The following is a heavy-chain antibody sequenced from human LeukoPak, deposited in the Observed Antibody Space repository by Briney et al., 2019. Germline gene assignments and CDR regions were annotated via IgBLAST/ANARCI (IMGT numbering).Heavy chain of an antibody. CDR3: ARLMIYDFWSGNDAFDI. CDR1: GGSFSGYY. V-gene: IGHV4-34*01. D-gene: IGHD3-3*01. CDR2: INHSGST. Sequence: PSETLSLTCAVYGGSFSGYYWSWIRQPPGKGLEWIGEINHSGSTNYNPSLKSRVTISVDTSKNQFSLKLSSVTAADTAVYYCARLMIYDFWSGNDAFDIWGQGTMVTVSS. J-gene: IGHJ3*02.